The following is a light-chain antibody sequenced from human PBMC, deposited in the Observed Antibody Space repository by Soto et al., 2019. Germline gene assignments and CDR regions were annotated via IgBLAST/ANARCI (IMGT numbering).Light chain of an antibody. CDR2: YDS. CDR3: QVWDSSSDHPYV. J-gene: IGLJ1*01. V-gene: IGLV3-21*04. CDR1: NIGSKS. Sequence: YELTQPPSVSVAPGKTARITCGGNNIGSKSVHWYQQKPGQAPVLVIYYDSDRPSGIPERFSGSNSGNTATLTISRVEAGDEADYYCQVWDSSSDHPYVFGTGTKVTVL.